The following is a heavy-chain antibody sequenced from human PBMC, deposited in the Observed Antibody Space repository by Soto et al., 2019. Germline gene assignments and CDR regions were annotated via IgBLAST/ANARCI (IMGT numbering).Heavy chain of an antibody. V-gene: IGHV2-5*02. J-gene: IGHJ5*02. D-gene: IGHD4-17*01. CDR1: GFSLTTSGVG. CDR3: ANRTTTLTWWFDP. CDR2: IYWDDVK. Sequence: QITLKESGPTLVKPTQTLTLTCTFSGFSLTTSGVGVGWIRQPPGKALEWLAPIYWDDVKRYSPSLKRRLTLNKDNSKIKVVLTMTKMDPADTTTYFCANRTTTLTWWFDPWGQGTLVTVSS.